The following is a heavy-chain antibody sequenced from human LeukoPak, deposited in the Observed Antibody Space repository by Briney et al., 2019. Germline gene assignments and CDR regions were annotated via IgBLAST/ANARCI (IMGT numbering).Heavy chain of an antibody. CDR2: XXPNNGNT. J-gene: IGHJ6*02. V-gene: IGHV1-8*01. CDR3: ARLASSSWPLYYYYGMDV. D-gene: IGHD6-13*01. CDR1: GYTFTSYD. Sequence: ASVKVSCKASGYTFTSYDINWVRQATGQGLEWMXXXXPNNGNTGYAQKFQGRVTMTRSTSISTAYMELSSLRSEDTAVYYCARLASSSWPLYYYYGMDVWGQGTTVTVSS.